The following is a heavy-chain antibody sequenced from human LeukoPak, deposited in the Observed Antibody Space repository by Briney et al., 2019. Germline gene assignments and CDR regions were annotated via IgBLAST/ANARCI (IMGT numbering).Heavy chain of an antibody. CDR3: ARDFMGYGGNPGLGY. J-gene: IGHJ4*02. V-gene: IGHV1-18*01. D-gene: IGHD4-23*01. Sequence: ASVKVSCKASGYTFTSYGISWVRQAPGQGLEWMGWISAYNGNTNYAQKLQGRVTMTTDTSTSTAYMEPRSLRSDDTAVYYCARDFMGYGGNPGLGYWGQGTLVTVSS. CDR1: GYTFTSYG. CDR2: ISAYNGNT.